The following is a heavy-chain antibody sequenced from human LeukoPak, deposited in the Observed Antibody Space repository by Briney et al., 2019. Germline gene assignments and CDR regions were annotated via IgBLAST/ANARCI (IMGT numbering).Heavy chain of an antibody. Sequence: ASVKVSCKASGGTFSIYAISWVRQAPGQGLEWMGGIIPIFGRANYAQKFQGRVTITADESTSTAYMELSSLRSEDTAVYYCARGAPPDYDSSGYYPLFWYFDYWGQGTLVTVSS. CDR2: IIPIFGRA. J-gene: IGHJ4*02. V-gene: IGHV1-69*01. CDR1: GGTFSIYA. D-gene: IGHD3-22*01. CDR3: ARGAPPDYDSSGYYPLFWYFDY.